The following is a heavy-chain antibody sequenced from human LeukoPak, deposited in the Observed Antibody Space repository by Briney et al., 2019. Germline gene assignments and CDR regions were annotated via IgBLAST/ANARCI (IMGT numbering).Heavy chain of an antibody. CDR1: GFTFSSYS. Sequence: GGSLRLSCAASGFTFSSYSMNWVRQAPGKGLEWVSSISSSSSYIYYADSVKGRFTISRDNAKNSLYLQMNSLRAEDTAVYYCAREVVVVTADWFDPWDQGTLVTVSS. V-gene: IGHV3-21*01. CDR3: AREVVVVTADWFDP. J-gene: IGHJ5*02. CDR2: ISSSSSYI. D-gene: IGHD2-21*02.